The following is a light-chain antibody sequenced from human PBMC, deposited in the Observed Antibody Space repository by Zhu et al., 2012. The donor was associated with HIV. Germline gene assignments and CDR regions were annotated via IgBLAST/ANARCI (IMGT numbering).Light chain of an antibody. J-gene: IGKJ4*01. V-gene: IGKV3-11*01. Sequence: EIVLTQSPATLSLSPGERATLSCRASESVNSYLAWYQQKPDQPPRLLIYGASNRATGIPARFSGSGYGTDFTLTISSLEPEDFAVYYCQQYGSSPTFGGGTKVEIK. CDR3: QQYGSSPT. CDR1: ESVNSY. CDR2: GAS.